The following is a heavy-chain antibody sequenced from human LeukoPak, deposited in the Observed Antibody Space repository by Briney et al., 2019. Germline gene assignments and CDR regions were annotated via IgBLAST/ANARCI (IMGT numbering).Heavy chain of an antibody. CDR2: ISWDGGNT. J-gene: IGHJ4*02. CDR3: AKDGKVGLYYFVY. D-gene: IGHD1-26*01. CDR1: GFTFDDHT. V-gene: IGHV3-43*01. Sequence: GGSLRLSCATSGFTFDDHTMHWVRQAPGKGLEWVSFISWDGGNTYYADSVKGRFSISRDNSKNSLYLQMNSLRTEDTALYYCAKDGKVGLYYFVYWGQGTLVTVSS.